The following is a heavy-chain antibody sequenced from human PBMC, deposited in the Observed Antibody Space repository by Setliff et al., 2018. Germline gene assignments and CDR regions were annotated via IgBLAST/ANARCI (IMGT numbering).Heavy chain of an antibody. CDR3: ATKAVAGT. J-gene: IGHJ4*02. CDR2: IKSKTDVGII. Sequence: PGGSLRLSCAASGFTFSNAWMNWVRQAPGKGLEWVGRIKSKTDVGIIYYADSVRGRFTISRDDAKNSLYLQMNGLRAEDTAGYYCATKAVAGTGGQGTLVTVSS. D-gene: IGHD6-19*01. V-gene: IGHV3-15*07. CDR1: GFTFSNAW.